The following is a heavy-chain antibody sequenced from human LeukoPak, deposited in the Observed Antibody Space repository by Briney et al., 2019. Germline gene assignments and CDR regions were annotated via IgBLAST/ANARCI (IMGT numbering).Heavy chain of an antibody. CDR2: IKEDGSEK. CDR3: ATHGYSELRYFDWSTNE. V-gene: IGHV3-7*01. CDR1: GFTFSSHW. J-gene: IGHJ4*02. Sequence: GGSLRLSCVVSGFTFSSHWMSWVRQAPGKGLEWVATIKEDGSEKYYADSVKGRFTISRDNAKKSLYLQMDSLRAEDTAVYYCATHGYSELRYFDWSTNEWGQGTLVTVSS. D-gene: IGHD3-9*01.